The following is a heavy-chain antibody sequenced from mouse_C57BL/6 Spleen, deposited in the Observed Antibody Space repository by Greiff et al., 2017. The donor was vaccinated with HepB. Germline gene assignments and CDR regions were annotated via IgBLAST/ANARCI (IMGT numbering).Heavy chain of an antibody. CDR3: ARGDGYAPFDY. J-gene: IGHJ2*01. CDR2: IDPSDSYT. CDR1: GYTFTSYW. Sequence: QVQLKQPGAELVRPGTSVKLSCKASGYTFTSYWMHWVKQRPGQGLEWIGVIDPSDSYTNYNQKFKGKATLTVDTSSSTAYMQLSSLTSEDSAVYYCARGDGYAPFDYWGQGTTLTVSS. V-gene: IGHV1-59*01. D-gene: IGHD2-2*01.